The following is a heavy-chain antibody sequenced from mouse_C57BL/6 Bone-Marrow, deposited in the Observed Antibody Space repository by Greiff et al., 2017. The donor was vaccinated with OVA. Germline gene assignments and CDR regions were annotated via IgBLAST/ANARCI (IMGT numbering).Heavy chain of an antibody. CDR1: GFSLTSYG. V-gene: IGHV2-2*01. D-gene: IGHD2-4*01. CDR3: ARNWRGITKIFAY. Sequence: VMLVESGPGLVQPSQSLSITCTVSGFSLTSYGVHWVRQSPGKGLEWLGVIWSGGSTDYNAAFISRLSISKDNSKSQVFFKMNSLQADDTAIYYCARNWRGITKIFAYWGQGTLVTVSA. J-gene: IGHJ3*01. CDR2: IWSGGST.